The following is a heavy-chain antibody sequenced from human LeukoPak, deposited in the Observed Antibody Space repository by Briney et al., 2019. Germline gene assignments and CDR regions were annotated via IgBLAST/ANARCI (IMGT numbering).Heavy chain of an antibody. Sequence: SETLSLTCAVYGGSFSGYYWSWIRQPPGKELEWIGEINHSGSTNYNPSLKSRVTISVDTSKNQFSLKLSSVTAADTAVYYCAGNSSGWYGYFDYWGQGTLVTVSS. CDR1: GGSFSGYY. CDR2: INHSGST. CDR3: AGNSSGWYGYFDY. V-gene: IGHV4-34*01. J-gene: IGHJ4*02. D-gene: IGHD6-19*01.